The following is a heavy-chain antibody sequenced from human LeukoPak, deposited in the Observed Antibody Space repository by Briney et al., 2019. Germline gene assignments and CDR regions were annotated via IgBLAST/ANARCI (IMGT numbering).Heavy chain of an antibody. D-gene: IGHD1-7*01. J-gene: IGHJ4*02. CDR2: IKQDGSVK. Sequence: GGSLRLSCAASGFTFSGYWMHWVRQAPGKGLEWVANIKQDGSVKYYVDSVKGRFTISRDNAKNSLSLQMNGLRVEDTAVYYCARAGSFWHYVYWGQGTLVTVSS. CDR1: GFTFSGYW. V-gene: IGHV3-7*01. CDR3: ARAGSFWHYVY.